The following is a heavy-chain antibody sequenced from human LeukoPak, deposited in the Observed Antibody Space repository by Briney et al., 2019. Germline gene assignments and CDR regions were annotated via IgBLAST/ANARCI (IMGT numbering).Heavy chain of an antibody. CDR3: ATERSDYYDSSGYPLDY. V-gene: IGHV3-48*04. CDR1: GFTFSSYS. J-gene: IGHJ4*02. CDR2: ISSSSSTI. D-gene: IGHD3-22*01. Sequence: GGSLRLSCAASGFTFSSYSMNWVRQAPGKGLEWVSYISSSSSTIYYADSVKGRFTISRDNAKNSLYLQKNSLRAEDTAVYYCATERSDYYDSSGYPLDYWGQGTLVTVSS.